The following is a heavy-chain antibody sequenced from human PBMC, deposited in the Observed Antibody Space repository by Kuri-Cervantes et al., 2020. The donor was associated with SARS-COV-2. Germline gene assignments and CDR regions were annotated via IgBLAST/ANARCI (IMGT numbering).Heavy chain of an antibody. D-gene: IGHD3-3*01. CDR1: GGSISSGDYY. V-gene: IGHV4-39*07. CDR2: IYHSGST. Sequence: SETLSLTCTVSGGSISSGDYYWSWIRQPPGKGLEWIGSIYHSGSTYYNPSLKSRVTISVDTSKNQFSLKLSSVTAADTAVYYCARSTIFGALDYWGQGTLVTVSS. J-gene: IGHJ4*02. CDR3: ARSTIFGALDY.